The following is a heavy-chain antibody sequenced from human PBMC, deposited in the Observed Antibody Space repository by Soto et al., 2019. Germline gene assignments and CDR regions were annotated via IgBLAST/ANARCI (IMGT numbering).Heavy chain of an antibody. CDR3: ARDTDRQQLGANYFYILDV. D-gene: IGHD3-3*02. V-gene: IGHV1-69*12. CDR1: GGTFRTSA. Sequence: QVQLVQSGAEVKKPGSSVRVSCKTSGGTFRTSAISWVRQAPGQGLEWMGGIMPVFPTPDYAQKFQGRVTITADESTSTVYMELSSLRSADTAVYYCARDTDRQQLGANYFYILDVWGQGTTVTVSS. CDR2: IMPVFPTP. J-gene: IGHJ6*02.